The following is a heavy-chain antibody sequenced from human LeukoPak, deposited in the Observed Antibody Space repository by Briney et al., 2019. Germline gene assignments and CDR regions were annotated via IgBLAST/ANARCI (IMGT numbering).Heavy chain of an antibody. V-gene: IGHV3-48*04. CDR2: ISSSSSAI. CDR1: GFTFSSYA. CDR3: VRNTPISLTDY. J-gene: IGHJ4*02. D-gene: IGHD1/OR15-1a*01. Sequence: QPGGSLRLSCAASGFTFSSYAMNWVRQAPGKGLEWVSYISSSSSAIYYADSVKGRFTISRDNAKNSLYLQMNSLRAEDTAMYYCVRNTPISLTDYWGQGTLVTVSS.